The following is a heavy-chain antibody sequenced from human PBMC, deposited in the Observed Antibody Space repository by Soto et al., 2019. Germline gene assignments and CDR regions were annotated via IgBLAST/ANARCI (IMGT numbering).Heavy chain of an antibody. CDR1: GESISSGGYY. CDR3: ARASSSSSAADY. V-gene: IGHV4-31*03. J-gene: IGHJ4*02. CDR2: IYDTESA. Sequence: QVQLQESGPGLVKPSQTLSLTCNVSGESISSGGYYWSWIRHHPGKGLEWIGYIYDTESAYYNPSLTSRVTISMDTSKNQFAMRLSSVTAADTAVYYCARASSSSSAADYWGQGILATVSS. D-gene: IGHD6-6*01.